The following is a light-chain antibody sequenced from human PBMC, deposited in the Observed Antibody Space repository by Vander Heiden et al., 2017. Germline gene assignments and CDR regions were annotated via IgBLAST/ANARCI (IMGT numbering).Light chain of an antibody. CDR3: QQANSFPLT. Sequence: DHQMTQSPCFVSASVANRVTITCPASQGLTTGLAWYQQKPGKAPKLLIYAASTLQSGVPTRFSGSGSGTDFTLTISSLQPEDFATYYCQQANSFPLTFGGGTKVEIK. CDR2: AAS. J-gene: IGKJ4*01. CDR1: QGLTTG. V-gene: IGKV1D-12*01.